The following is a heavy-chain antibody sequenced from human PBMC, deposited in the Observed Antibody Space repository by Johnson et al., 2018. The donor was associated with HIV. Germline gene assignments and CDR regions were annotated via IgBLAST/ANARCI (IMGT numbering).Heavy chain of an antibody. CDR2: ISYDGSKK. CDR1: GFTFKTYG. V-gene: IGHV3-30*03. J-gene: IGHJ3*02. D-gene: IGHD2-21*01. CDR3: VTAYCTSEDCYDALDT. Sequence: VQLVESGGGVVQPGRSLRLSCAASGFTFKTYGMHWVRRAPGKGLKWVAVISYDGSKKIYADSVKGRFTISRDNSENTLYLEMNSLIPEDTAIYYCVTAYCTSEDCYDALDTWGRGTMVTFS.